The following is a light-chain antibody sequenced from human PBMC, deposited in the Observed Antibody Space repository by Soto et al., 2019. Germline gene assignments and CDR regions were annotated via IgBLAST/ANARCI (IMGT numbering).Light chain of an antibody. Sequence: QSALTQTPSASGSLGQSVTISCTGTSSDVGAYDSVSWYQHHPGKAPTALIYEVSKRPSGVPDRFSGSKSGNTASLTVSGLQAEDEADYFCKSYAGSNTYVFGSGTKVTVL. J-gene: IGLJ1*01. CDR3: KSYAGSNTYV. CDR2: EVS. V-gene: IGLV2-8*01. CDR1: SSDVGAYDS.